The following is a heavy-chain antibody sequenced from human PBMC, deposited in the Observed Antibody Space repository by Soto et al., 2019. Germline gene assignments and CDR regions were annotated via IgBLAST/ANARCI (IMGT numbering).Heavy chain of an antibody. V-gene: IGHV3-30-3*01. D-gene: IGHD6-19*01. CDR1: GFTFSSYA. Sequence: QVQLVESGGGVVQPGRSLRLSCAASGFTFSSYAMHWVRQAPGKGLEWVAVISYDGSNKYYADSVKGRFTISRDNSKNTLYLQMNSLRAEDTAVYYCARDRQWLVQFLDYWGQGTLVTVSS. CDR2: ISYDGSNK. J-gene: IGHJ4*02. CDR3: ARDRQWLVQFLDY.